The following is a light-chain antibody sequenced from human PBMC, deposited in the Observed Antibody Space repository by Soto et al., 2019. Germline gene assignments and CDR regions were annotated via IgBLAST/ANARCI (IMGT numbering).Light chain of an antibody. J-gene: IGLJ1*01. Sequence: QSALTQPASVSGSPGQSITISCTGTSSDVGGYNCVSWYQQHPGKAPKFMIYDVSNRPSGVSKRFSGSKSGNTASLSISGLQAEDEADYYRSSYTTSNIRHPVSGAGTKLT. CDR1: SSDVGGYNC. CDR3: SSYTTSNIRHPV. CDR2: DVS. V-gene: IGLV2-14*01.